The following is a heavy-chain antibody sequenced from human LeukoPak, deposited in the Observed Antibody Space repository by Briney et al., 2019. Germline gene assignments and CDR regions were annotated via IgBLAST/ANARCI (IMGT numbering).Heavy chain of an antibody. Sequence: PSETLSLTCAVYGGSFNTYYWNWIRQSPGKGLEWIGEINHTGTTNYNPSLKSRFTISVDTSKNQFSLKLTSVTAADTAVYYCARGRKYTSGYRVTELGSGYSDYWGQGTLVTVSS. J-gene: IGHJ4*02. CDR3: ARGRKYTSGYRVTELGSGYSDY. CDR1: GGSFNTYY. D-gene: IGHD5-18*01. V-gene: IGHV4-34*01. CDR2: INHTGTT.